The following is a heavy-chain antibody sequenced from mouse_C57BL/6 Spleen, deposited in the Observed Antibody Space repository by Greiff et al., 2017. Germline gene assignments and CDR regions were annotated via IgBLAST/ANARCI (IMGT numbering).Heavy chain of an antibody. D-gene: IGHD4-1*01. V-gene: IGHV1-9*01. CDR3: ARRANWAMDY. Sequence: VQLQESGAELMKPGASVKLSCKATGYTFTGYWLEWVKQRPGHGLEWIGEILPGGGRTNYTEKFKGKATFTADTSSNTAYMQLSSLTTEDSAIYYCARRANWAMDYWGQGTSGTVSS. CDR2: ILPGGGRT. J-gene: IGHJ4*01. CDR1: GYTFTGYW.